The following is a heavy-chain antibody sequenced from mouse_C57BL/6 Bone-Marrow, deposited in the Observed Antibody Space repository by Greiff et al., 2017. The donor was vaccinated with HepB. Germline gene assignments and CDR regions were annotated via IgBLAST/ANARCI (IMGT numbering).Heavy chain of an antibody. CDR2: IWSGGST. D-gene: IGHD3-2*02. V-gene: IGHV2-2*01. Sequence: QVQLQQSGPGLVQPSQSLSITCTVSGFSLTSYGVHWVRQSPGKGLEWLGVIWSGGSTDYNAAFISRLSISKDNSKSQVFFKMNSLQADDTAIYYCASPDSSGYGFAYCGQGTLVTVSA. CDR3: ASPDSSGYGFAY. CDR1: GFSLTSYG. J-gene: IGHJ3*01.